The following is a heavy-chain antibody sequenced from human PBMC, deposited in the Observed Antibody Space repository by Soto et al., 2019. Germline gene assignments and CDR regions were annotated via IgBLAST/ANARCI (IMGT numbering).Heavy chain of an antibody. D-gene: IGHD2-15*01. CDR1: GGSFSGYY. V-gene: IGHV4-34*01. CDR3: ARVRVAATWYYYGMDV. CDR2: VYHSGTT. J-gene: IGHJ6*02. Sequence: SETLSLTCAVYGGSFSGYYWSWIRQPPGKGLEWIGEVYHSGTTNYNPSLKSRVTISVDKSKNQFSLKLNSVTAADTAVYYCARVRVAATWYYYGMDVWGQGTTVTVSS.